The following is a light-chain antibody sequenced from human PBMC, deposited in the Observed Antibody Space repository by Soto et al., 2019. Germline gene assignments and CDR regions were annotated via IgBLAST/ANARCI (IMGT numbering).Light chain of an antibody. J-gene: IGKJ1*01. CDR2: GVS. V-gene: IGKV3-20*01. CDR3: LQYGSSPWT. CDR1: QSVSSNY. Sequence: EIVLTQSPGTLSLSPGERATLSCRASQSVSSNYLAWYQQKPGQAPRLLMYGVSSRATGIPDRFGGSGSGTDFSLTISRLEPEDFAVYYCLQYGSSPWTFGQGTKVEIK.